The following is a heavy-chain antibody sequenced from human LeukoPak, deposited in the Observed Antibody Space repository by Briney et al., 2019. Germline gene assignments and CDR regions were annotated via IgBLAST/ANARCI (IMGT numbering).Heavy chain of an antibody. Sequence: GGSLRLSCAASGFTFSNYWMYWVRQPPGEGLVWVSHIRSDGSGTTYADSVKGRFTISRDNSKNTLYLQMNSLRVEDTVVYYCARDVSGYDYDWGQGTLVTVSS. J-gene: IGHJ4*02. V-gene: IGHV3-74*01. CDR3: ARDVSGYDYD. CDR1: GFTFSNYW. CDR2: IRSDGSGT. D-gene: IGHD3-22*01.